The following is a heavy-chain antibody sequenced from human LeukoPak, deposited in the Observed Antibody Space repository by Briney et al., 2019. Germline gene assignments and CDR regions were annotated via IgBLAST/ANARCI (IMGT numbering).Heavy chain of an antibody. CDR1: GFTFTAYA. J-gene: IGHJ4*02. CDR3: ARGRGWVDH. V-gene: IGHV3-7*01. D-gene: IGHD3-16*01. Sequence: PGGSLRLSCAVSGFTFTAYAMTWFRQTPGKGLEWVANIHDDGRVTNYVDSVKGRFTISRDNARNSVYPQLNSLRAEDTALYYCARGRGWVDHWGQGTLVTVSS. CDR2: IHDDGRVT.